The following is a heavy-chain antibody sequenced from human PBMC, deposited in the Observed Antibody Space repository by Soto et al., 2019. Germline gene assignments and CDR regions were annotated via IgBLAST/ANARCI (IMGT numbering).Heavy chain of an antibody. J-gene: IGHJ4*02. CDR1: GYTFTTYY. D-gene: IGHD3-10*01. CDR3: ARGGFDRTGGTD. V-gene: IGHV1-46*01. CDR2: INPSGGST. Sequence: QVQLVQSGAEVKKPGASVKLSCKASGYTFTTYYMHWVRQAPGQGLEWMGIINPSGGSTSYAQKFQGRVTMTRDKSTGTVYMDLSSLRSEDTAVYYCARGGFDRTGGTDWGQGTLVTVSS.